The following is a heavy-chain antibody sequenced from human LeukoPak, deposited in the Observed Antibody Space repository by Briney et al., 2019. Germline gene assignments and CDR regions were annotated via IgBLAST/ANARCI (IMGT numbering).Heavy chain of an antibody. CDR2: IYYSGST. CDR3: AGYDSGSYYPFDY. J-gene: IGHJ4*02. V-gene: IGHV4-39*01. Sequence: SETLSLTCTVSGGSISSSSYYWGWIRQPPGKGLGWIGSIYYSGSTYYNPSLKSRVTISVDTSKNQFSLKLSSVTAADTAVYYCAGYDSGSYYPFDYWGQGTLVTVSS. CDR1: GGSISSSSYY. D-gene: IGHD3-10*01.